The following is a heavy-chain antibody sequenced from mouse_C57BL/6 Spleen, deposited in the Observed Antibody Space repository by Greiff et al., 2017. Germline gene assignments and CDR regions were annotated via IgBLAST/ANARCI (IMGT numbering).Heavy chain of an antibody. CDR1: GYAFSSSW. J-gene: IGHJ4*01. V-gene: IGHV1-82*01. D-gene: IGHD2-1*01. CDR3: ARGRNYGNYGAMDY. Sequence: QVQLQQSEPELVKPGASVKISCKASGYAFSSSWMNWVKQRPGKGLEWIGRIYPGDGDTNYNGKFKGKATLTADKSSSTAYMQLSSLTSEDSAVYFCARGRNYGNYGAMDYWGQGTSVTVSS. CDR2: IYPGDGDT.